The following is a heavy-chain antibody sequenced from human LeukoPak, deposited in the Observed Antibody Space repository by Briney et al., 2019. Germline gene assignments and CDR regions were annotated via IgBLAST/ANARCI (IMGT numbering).Heavy chain of an antibody. J-gene: IGHJ5*02. CDR1: GYTFTSYA. V-gene: IGHV1-69*13. D-gene: IGHD6-13*01. Sequence: ASVKVSCKASGYTFTSYAMNWVRQAPGQGLEWMGGIIPIFGTPNYAQKFQGRVTITADESTSTAYMELSSLRSEDTAVYYCAHSSSWYPLGPWGQGTLVTVSS. CDR2: IIPIFGTP. CDR3: AHSSSWYPLGP.